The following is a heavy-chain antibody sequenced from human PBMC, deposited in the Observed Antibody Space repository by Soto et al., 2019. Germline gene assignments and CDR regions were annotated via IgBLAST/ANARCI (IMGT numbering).Heavy chain of an antibody. Sequence: QVQLVESGGGVVQPGRSLRLSCAASGFTFSSYAMHWVRQAPGKGLEWVAVISYDGSNKYYADSVKGRFTISRDNSQNTQYLQMNSLRAEDTAVYYCARDPMGRYYGSGSYYFDYWGQGTLFTVSS. CDR3: ARDPMGRYYGSGSYYFDY. CDR1: GFTFSSYA. V-gene: IGHV3-30-3*01. D-gene: IGHD3-10*01. J-gene: IGHJ4*02. CDR2: ISYDGSNK.